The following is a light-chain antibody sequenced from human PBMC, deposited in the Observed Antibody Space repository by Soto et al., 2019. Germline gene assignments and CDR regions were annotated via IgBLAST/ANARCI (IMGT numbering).Light chain of an antibody. CDR1: QAIHTS. CDR2: AAS. Sequence: DIEMTQSPSSLSASVGDRVTITCRASQAIHTSLNWYQQKPGKAPQLLIFAASRLQNGVPSRFSGSGSGTYFTLTISNLQPEDFATYFCQQIYSTLSLTFGGGTKVEIK. V-gene: IGKV1-39*01. CDR3: QQIYSTLSLT. J-gene: IGKJ4*01.